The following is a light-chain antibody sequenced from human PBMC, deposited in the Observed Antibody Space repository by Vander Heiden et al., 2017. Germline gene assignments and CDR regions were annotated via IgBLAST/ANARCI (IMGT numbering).Light chain of an antibody. J-gene: IGKJ1*01. CDR1: QGVSSN. Sequence: DIVMPQSPATLSVSPRERATLPCRASQGVSSNLAWCQQTPGPAASPLIYGASTRATGSPARFSGSGYGTEVTPIISSRQSEDFAVYYCQQNNNWPPRTFGQGTKVEIK. V-gene: IGKV3-15*01. CDR2: GAS. CDR3: QQNNNWPPRT.